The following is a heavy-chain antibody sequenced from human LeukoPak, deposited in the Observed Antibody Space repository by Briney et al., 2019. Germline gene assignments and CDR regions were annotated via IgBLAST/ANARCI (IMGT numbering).Heavy chain of an antibody. D-gene: IGHD3-22*01. Sequence: RPGGSLRLSCAASGFTFSSYAMHWVRQAPGKGLEWVAVVSYDGSNKYYADSVKGRFTISRDNSKNTLYLQMNSLRAEDTAVYYCACYYDSSPFDYWGQGTLVTVSS. V-gene: IGHV3-30-3*01. CDR2: VSYDGSNK. J-gene: IGHJ4*02. CDR1: GFTFSSYA. CDR3: ACYYDSSPFDY.